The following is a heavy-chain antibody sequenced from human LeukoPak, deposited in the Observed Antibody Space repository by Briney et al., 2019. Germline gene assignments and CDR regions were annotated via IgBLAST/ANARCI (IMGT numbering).Heavy chain of an antibody. J-gene: IGHJ4*02. CDR2: IYYSGST. CDR1: GGSISSGGYY. CDR3: ARGAALYYFDW. D-gene: IGHD6-6*01. Sequence: SETLSLTCTVSGGSISSGGYYWSWIRQHPGKGLEWIGYIYYSGSTYYNPSLKSRVIISVDTSKNQFSLKLSSVTAADTAVYYCARGAALYYFDWWGQGTLVTVSS. V-gene: IGHV4-31*03.